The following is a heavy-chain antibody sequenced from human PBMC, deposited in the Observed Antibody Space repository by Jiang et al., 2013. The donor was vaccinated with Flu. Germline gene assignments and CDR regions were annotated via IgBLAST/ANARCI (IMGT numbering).Heavy chain of an antibody. J-gene: IGHJ4*02. CDR1: GFTFSTYA. CDR3: ARDAGLFRELPGHD. Sequence: VQLLESGGGVVQPGRSLRLSCAASGFTFSTYAMHWVRQAPGKGLEWVAVISYDGSNKYYAASVKGRFTVSRDNSKNTLYLQMNNLRAEDTAIYSCARDAGLFRELPGHDWGQGTLVAVSS. CDR2: ISYDGSNK. D-gene: IGHD3-10*02. V-gene: IGHV3-30-3*01.